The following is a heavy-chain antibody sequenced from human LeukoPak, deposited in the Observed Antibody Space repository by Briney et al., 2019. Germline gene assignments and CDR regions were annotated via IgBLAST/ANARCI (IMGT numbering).Heavy chain of an antibody. CDR2: IYTTGST. D-gene: IGHD6-19*01. CDR3: AGQIAVAGKAGFDY. Sequence: SETLSLTCTVSGGSISSHYWTWIRQPAGKGLEWIGRIYTTGSTNYNPSLNSRVTMSVDMSKNQFSLKLSSVTPADTAVYYCAGQIAVAGKAGFDYWGQGTLVTVSS. V-gene: IGHV4-4*07. J-gene: IGHJ4*02. CDR1: GGSISSHY.